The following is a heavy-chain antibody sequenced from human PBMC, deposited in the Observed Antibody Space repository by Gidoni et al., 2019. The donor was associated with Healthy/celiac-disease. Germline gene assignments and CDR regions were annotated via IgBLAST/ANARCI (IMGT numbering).Heavy chain of an antibody. CDR3: AREGTYYGMDV. Sequence: QAQLQQCGAGLLKPPEPLSLTCALYGGSSSGYYWRWIRQPPGEGLWWSGEINRTGSTNYNPSLKSRVTISVDTSKNQFSLKLSSVTAADTAVYYCAREGTYYGMDVWGQGTTVTVSS. V-gene: IGHV4-34*01. D-gene: IGHD1-1*01. CDR2: INRTGST. J-gene: IGHJ6*02. CDR1: GGSSSGYY.